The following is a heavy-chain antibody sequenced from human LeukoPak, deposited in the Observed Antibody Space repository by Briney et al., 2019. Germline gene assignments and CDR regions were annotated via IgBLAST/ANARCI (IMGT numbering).Heavy chain of an antibody. CDR1: GFTVSSNY. Sequence: GGSLRLSCAASGFTVSSNYMSWVRQAPGKGLEWVSVIYSGGSTYYADSVKGRFTISRDNSKNTLYLQMNSLRAEDTAVYYCAKALGYYYDSSGYSFDYWGQGTLVTVSS. V-gene: IGHV3-53*01. CDR3: AKALGYYYDSSGYSFDY. J-gene: IGHJ4*02. D-gene: IGHD3-22*01. CDR2: IYSGGST.